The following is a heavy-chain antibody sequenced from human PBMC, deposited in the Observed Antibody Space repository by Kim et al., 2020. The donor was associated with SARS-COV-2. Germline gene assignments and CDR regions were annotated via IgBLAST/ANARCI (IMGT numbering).Heavy chain of an antibody. J-gene: IGHJ6*02. CDR2: ISSSSSYI. CDR3: ARVLNHDTIFGVVIQLDYYYYYGMDV. V-gene: IGHV3-21*01. CDR1: GFTFSSYS. Sequence: GGSLRLSCAASGFTFSSYSMNWVRQAPGKGLEWVSSISSSSSYIYYADSVKGRFTISRDNAKNSLYLQMNSLRAEDTAVYYCARVLNHDTIFGVVIQLDYYYYYGMDVWGQGTTVTVSS. D-gene: IGHD3-3*01.